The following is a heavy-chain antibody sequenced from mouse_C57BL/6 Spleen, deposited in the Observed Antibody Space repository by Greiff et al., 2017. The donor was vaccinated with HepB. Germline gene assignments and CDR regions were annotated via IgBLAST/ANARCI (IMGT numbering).Heavy chain of an antibody. D-gene: IGHD1-1*01. CDR3: AREGGYYYGSSYGYFDV. V-gene: IGHV5-4*01. CDR1: GFTFSSYA. Sequence: EVMLVESGGGLVKPGGSLKLSCAASGFTFSSYAMSWVRQTPEKRLEWVATISDGGSYTYYPDNVKGRFTISRDNAKNNLYLQMSHLKSEDTAMYYCAREGGYYYGSSYGYFDVWGTGTTVTVSS. J-gene: IGHJ1*03. CDR2: ISDGGSYT.